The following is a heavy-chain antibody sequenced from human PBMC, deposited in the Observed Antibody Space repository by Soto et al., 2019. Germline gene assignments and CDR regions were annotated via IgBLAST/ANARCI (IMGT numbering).Heavy chain of an antibody. V-gene: IGHV4-34*01. J-gene: IGHJ6*02. CDR2: INHSGST. CDR3: ANSPFSSSWYYYYGMDV. D-gene: IGHD6-13*01. CDR1: GGSFSGYY. Sequence: PSETLSLTCAVYGGSFSGYYWSWIRQPPGKGLEWIGEINHSGSTNYNPSLKSRVTISVDTSKNQFSLKLSSVTAADTAVYYCANSPFSSSWYYYYGMDVWGQGTTVTVSS.